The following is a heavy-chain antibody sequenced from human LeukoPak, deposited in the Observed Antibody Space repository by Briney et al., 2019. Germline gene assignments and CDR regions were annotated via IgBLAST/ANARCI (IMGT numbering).Heavy chain of an antibody. CDR2: IYHSGST. V-gene: IGHV4-38-2*01. CDR3: ARQGYYDSSGYCNY. J-gene: IGHJ4*02. CDR1: GYSISSGYY. D-gene: IGHD3-22*01. Sequence: PSETLSLTCGVSGYSISSGYYWGWIRQPPGKGLEWIGSIYHSGSTYYNPSLKSRVTISVDTSKNQFSLKLSSVTAADTAVYYCARQGYYDSSGYCNYWGQGTLVTVSS.